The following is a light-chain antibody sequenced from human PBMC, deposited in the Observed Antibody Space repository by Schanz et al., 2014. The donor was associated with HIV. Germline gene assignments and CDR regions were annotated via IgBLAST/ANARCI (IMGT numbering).Light chain of an antibody. V-gene: IGLV2-14*03. CDR2: DVN. CDR1: RSDVGGYNY. CDR3: NSYSHSNTYV. J-gene: IGLJ1*01. Sequence: QSALTQPPSASGSPGQSVTISCTGTRSDVGGYNYVSWYQQHPGKAPKLMIYDVNYRPSGVSSRFSGSKSGNTASLTISGLQPEDEADYYCNSYSHSNTYVFGSGTKLTVL.